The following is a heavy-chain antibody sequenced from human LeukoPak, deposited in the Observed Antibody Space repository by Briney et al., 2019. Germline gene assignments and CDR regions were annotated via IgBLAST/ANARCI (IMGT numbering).Heavy chain of an antibody. J-gene: IGHJ4*02. CDR3: AKDLGWLIGLDY. V-gene: IGHV3-30*18. D-gene: IGHD5-24*01. CDR2: ISYDGSNK. CDR1: GFTFSNYA. Sequence: GGSLRLSCAASGFTFSNYAMHWVRQAPGKGLEWVAVISYDGSNKYYADSVKGRFTISRDNSKNTLYLQMNSLRAEDTAVYFCAKDLGWLIGLDYWGQGTLVTGSS.